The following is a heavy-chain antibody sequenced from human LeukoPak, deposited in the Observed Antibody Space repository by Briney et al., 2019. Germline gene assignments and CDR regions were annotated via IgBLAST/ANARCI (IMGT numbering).Heavy chain of an antibody. J-gene: IGHJ4*02. D-gene: IGHD5-18*01. CDR3: ATLKRGSIYGYFDF. Sequence: SETLSLTCTVSGGSISSHYWGWIRQPPGKGLEWIAYLLDSVNAKDNPSLQSRLTLSADTSKNQFSLRLSSVTAADTAVYYCATLKRGSIYGYFDFWGQGSKVTVSS. CDR1: GGSISSHY. V-gene: IGHV4-59*11. CDR2: LLDSVNA.